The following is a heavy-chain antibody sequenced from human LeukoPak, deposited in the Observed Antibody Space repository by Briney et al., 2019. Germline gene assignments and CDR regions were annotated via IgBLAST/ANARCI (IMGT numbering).Heavy chain of an antibody. Sequence: SETLSLTCAVYGGSFSGYYWSWIRQPPGKGLEWIGEINHSGSTNYNPSLKSRVTISVDTSKNQFSLKLSSVTAADTAVYYCARSITMVRGVYNWFDPWGQGTLVTVSS. CDR2: INHSGST. J-gene: IGHJ5*02. CDR3: ARSITMVRGVYNWFDP. CDR1: GGSFSGYY. D-gene: IGHD3-10*01. V-gene: IGHV4-34*01.